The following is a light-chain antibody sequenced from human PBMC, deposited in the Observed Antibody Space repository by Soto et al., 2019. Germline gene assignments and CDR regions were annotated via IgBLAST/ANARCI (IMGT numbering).Light chain of an antibody. CDR2: DVS. CDR1: SSDVGGYNY. V-gene: IGLV2-14*01. Sequence: QSALTQPASVSGSPGQSITISCTGTSSDVGGYNYVSWYQQHPGKAPKFLIYDVSNRPSGASNRFSGSKSGNTASLTISGLQAEDEADYYCSSYRSSSTYVVFGGGTKLTVL. CDR3: SSYRSSSTYVV. J-gene: IGLJ2*01.